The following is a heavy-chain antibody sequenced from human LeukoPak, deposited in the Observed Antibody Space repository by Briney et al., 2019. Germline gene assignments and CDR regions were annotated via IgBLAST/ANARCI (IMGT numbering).Heavy chain of an antibody. CDR3: AKPGLLWFGELLGDYFDY. D-gene: IGHD3-10*01. Sequence: GGSLRLSCAASGFTFSSYWMSWVRQAPGKGLEWVANIKQDESEKYYADSVKGRFTISRDNSKNTLYLQMNSLRAEDTAVYYCAKPGLLWFGELLGDYFDYWGQGTLVTVSS. V-gene: IGHV3-7*01. CDR2: IKQDESEK. J-gene: IGHJ4*02. CDR1: GFTFSSYW.